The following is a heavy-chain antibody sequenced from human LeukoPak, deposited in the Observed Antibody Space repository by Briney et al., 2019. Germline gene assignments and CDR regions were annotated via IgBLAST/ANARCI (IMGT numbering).Heavy chain of an antibody. J-gene: IGHJ6*02. CDR3: GRHSGWYDNGMDV. CDR1: GGSISSYY. V-gene: IGHV4-59*08. CDR2: IYYSGST. Sequence: SETLSLTCTVSGGSISSYYWSWIRQPPGKGLEWIGYIYYSGSTNYNPSLKSRVTISVDTSKNQFSLKLSSVPAADTAVYYCGRHSGWYDNGMDVWGQGTTVTVSS. D-gene: IGHD6-19*01.